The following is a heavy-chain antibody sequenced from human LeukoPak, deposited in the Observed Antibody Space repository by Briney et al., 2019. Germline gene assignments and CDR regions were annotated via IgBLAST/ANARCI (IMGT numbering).Heavy chain of an antibody. Sequence: QPGRSLRLSCAASGFTFSSYAMHWVRPAPGTGLAWVAVISYDGSNKYYADSVKGRFTISRDNSKNTLYLQMNSLRAEDTAVYYCARDQGTIQLWQHFDYWGQGTLVTVSS. CDR3: ARDQGTIQLWQHFDY. CDR1: GFTFSSYA. CDR2: ISYDGSNK. V-gene: IGHV3-30*01. J-gene: IGHJ4*02. D-gene: IGHD5-18*01.